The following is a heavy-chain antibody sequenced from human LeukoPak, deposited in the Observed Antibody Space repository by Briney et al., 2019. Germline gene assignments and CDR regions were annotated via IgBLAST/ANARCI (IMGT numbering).Heavy chain of an antibody. CDR3: AKGSGWYV. D-gene: IGHD6-19*01. CDR2: ISGSGGST. V-gene: IGHV3-23*01. J-gene: IGHJ4*02. Sequence: GGSLRLSCAASGFTFSSSSMSWVRQAPGEGVEWVSVISGSGGSTDYADSVKGRFTISRDNSKNTLYLQMNSLRAEDTAVYYCAKGSGWYVWGQGTLVTVSS. CDR1: GFTFSSSS.